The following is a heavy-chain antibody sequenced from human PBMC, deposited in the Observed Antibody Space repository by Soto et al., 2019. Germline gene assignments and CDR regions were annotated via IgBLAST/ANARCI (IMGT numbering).Heavy chain of an antibody. CDR3: AKGDNIGHKTGYRIDP. CDR2: TYFRSKWYN. CDR1: GDSVSSNTAS. J-gene: IGHJ5*02. V-gene: IGHV6-1*01. D-gene: IGHD6-25*01. Sequence: PSQTLSLTCAISGDSVSSNTASWNWIRHSPSRGLGWLGRTYFRSKWYNDYAVSVKSRIIINPDTSNNQFSLQLNSVTPEDTAVYFCAKGDNIGHKTGYRIDPWGQGTMVTVSS.